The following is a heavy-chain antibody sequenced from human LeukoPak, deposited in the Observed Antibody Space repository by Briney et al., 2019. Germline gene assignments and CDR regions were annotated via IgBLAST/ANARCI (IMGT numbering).Heavy chain of an antibody. Sequence: GGSLRLSCAASGFTFSSYWMHWIRHAPGKGLVWVSRIKRDGSSPAYADSVKGRFTISRDNSKNTLYLQMNSLRAEDTAVYYCAKDSRSLYYYDSSGYYFDYWGQGTLVTVSS. CDR1: GFTFSSYW. V-gene: IGHV3-74*01. D-gene: IGHD3-22*01. J-gene: IGHJ4*02. CDR3: AKDSRSLYYYDSSGYYFDY. CDR2: IKRDGSSP.